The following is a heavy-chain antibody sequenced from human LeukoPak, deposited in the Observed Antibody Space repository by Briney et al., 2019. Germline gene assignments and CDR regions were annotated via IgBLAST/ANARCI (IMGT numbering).Heavy chain of an antibody. CDR1: GFTFSTYS. CDR2: ISSGTSYI. J-gene: IGHJ4*02. CDR3: ARGGYSGYDSDY. V-gene: IGHV3-21*01. Sequence: GGSLRLSCAASGFTFSTYSMNWVRQAPGKGLEWVSSISSGTSYIYYADSVQGRFTISRDNAKNSLYLQMNSLRAEDTAVHYCARGGYSGYDSDYWGQGTLVTVSS. D-gene: IGHD5-12*01.